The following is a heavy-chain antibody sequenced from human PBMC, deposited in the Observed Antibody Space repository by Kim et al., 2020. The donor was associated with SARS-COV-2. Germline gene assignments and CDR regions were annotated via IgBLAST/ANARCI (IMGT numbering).Heavy chain of an antibody. J-gene: IGHJ4*02. D-gene: IGHD5-12*01. CDR3: ARGAYSGFDATPFDY. Sequence: ASVKVSCKASGYTFTRYYIHWVRQAPGQGLEWMAMINPNGGSTSYAQRFQGRVTMTRDTSTSTVYMEVSSLRSEDTAVYYCARGAYSGFDATPFDYWGQGTLVTVSS. V-gene: IGHV1-46*01. CDR1: GYTFTRYY. CDR2: INPNGGST.